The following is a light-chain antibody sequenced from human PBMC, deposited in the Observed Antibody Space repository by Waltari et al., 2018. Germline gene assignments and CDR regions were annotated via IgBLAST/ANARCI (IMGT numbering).Light chain of an antibody. J-gene: IGLJ3*02. CDR1: SSNIGDNV. CDR2: RND. CDR3: AAWDDRMNGHWV. V-gene: IGLV1-44*01. Sequence: QSVLTQPPSASGTPGQRVTISCSGSSSNIGDNVVNWYQQLPGKAPKLLICRNDLRPSGAADRFSASKSGTSASLAISGLQSEDEADYYCAAWDDRMNGHWVFGGGTKVTVL.